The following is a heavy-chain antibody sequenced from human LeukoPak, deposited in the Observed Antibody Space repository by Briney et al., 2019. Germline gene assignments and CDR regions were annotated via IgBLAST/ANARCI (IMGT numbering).Heavy chain of an antibody. Sequence: GGSLRLSCAASGFTFSSYWMSWVRQAPGKGLEWVANIKQDGSEKYYVDSVKGRFTISRDNAKNSLYLQMNSLRAEDTAVYYCARGYAWSSSWYEVYYFDYWGQGTLVTVSS. CDR1: GFTFSSYW. V-gene: IGHV3-7*01. CDR3: ARGYAWSSSWYEVYYFDY. J-gene: IGHJ4*02. CDR2: IKQDGSEK. D-gene: IGHD6-13*01.